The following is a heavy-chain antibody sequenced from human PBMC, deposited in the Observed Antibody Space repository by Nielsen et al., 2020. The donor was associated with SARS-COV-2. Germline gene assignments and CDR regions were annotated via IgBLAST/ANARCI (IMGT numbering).Heavy chain of an antibody. J-gene: IGHJ4*02. D-gene: IGHD3-10*01. Sequence: GGSLRLSCAASGFTFDDYAMHWVRQAPGKGLEWVSSISSSSSYIYYADSVKGRFTISRDNAKNSLYLQMNSLRAEDTAVYSCARDQLYYGSGGFDYWGQGTLVTVSS. CDR3: ARDQLYYGSGGFDY. CDR1: GFTFDDYA. V-gene: IGHV3-21*01. CDR2: ISSSSSYI.